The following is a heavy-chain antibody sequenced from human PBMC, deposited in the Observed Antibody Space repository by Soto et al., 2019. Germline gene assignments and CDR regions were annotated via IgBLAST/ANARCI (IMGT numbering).Heavy chain of an antibody. V-gene: IGHV4-4*02. CDR1: GGSCTGNNG. CDR2: IYRTGST. Sequence: PSETLSLTRAVSGGSCTGNNGWTWVRQPPGQGLEWIGEIYRTGSTNYNPSLKSRVTISLDKSENQFSLKVTSLTAADTAVYYCASRDPGTSVDYWGQGTLVTVSS. D-gene: IGHD1-7*01. CDR3: ASRDPGTSVDY. J-gene: IGHJ4*02.